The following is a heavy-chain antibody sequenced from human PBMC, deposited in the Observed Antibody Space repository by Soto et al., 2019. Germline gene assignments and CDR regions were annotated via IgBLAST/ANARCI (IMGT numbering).Heavy chain of an antibody. CDR2: IYYSGST. J-gene: IGHJ4*02. CDR3: ARSGYSYGPNPLLY. V-gene: IGHV4-31*03. Sequence: QVQLQESGPGLVKPSQTLSLTCTVSGGSISSGGYYWSWIRQHPGKGLEWIGYIYYSGSTYYNPSLKCRGTISVDTSKNQFSLKLSSVTAADTAVYYCARSGYSYGPNPLLYWGQGTLVTVSS. CDR1: GGSISSGGYY. D-gene: IGHD5-18*01.